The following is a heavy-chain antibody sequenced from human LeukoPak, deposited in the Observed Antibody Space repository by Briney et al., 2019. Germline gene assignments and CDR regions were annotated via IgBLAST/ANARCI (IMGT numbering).Heavy chain of an antibody. J-gene: IGHJ4*02. D-gene: IGHD6-19*01. Sequence: PSETLSLTCAVYGGSFSGYYWSWIRQPPGKGLEWIGEINHSGSTNYNPSLKSRVTISVDTSKNQFSLKLSSVTAADTAVYYCARVSRQGRQWLVRRPNYFDYWGQGTLVTVPS. CDR3: ARVSRQGRQWLVRRPNYFDY. CDR2: INHSGST. V-gene: IGHV4-34*01. CDR1: GGSFSGYY.